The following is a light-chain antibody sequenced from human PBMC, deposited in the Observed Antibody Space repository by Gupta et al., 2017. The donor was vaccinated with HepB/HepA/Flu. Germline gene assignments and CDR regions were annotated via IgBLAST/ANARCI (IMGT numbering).Light chain of an antibody. Sequence: EIVMTQSPATLSVSPGERATLSCRASQSVSSNLAWYQQKPGQAPRLLIYGASTRTTGIPARFSGSGSGTEFTLTISSLQSEDFAVYYCQQYNNGPWLTFGGGTKVEIK. CDR2: GAS. CDR1: QSVSSN. J-gene: IGKJ4*01. CDR3: QQYNNGPWLT. V-gene: IGKV3-15*01.